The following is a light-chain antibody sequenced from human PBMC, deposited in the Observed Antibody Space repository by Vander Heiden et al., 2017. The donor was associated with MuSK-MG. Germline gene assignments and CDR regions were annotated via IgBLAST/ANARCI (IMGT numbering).Light chain of an antibody. V-gene: IGKV1-39*01. CDR2: AAS. CDR1: QTIDNL. J-gene: IGKJ4*01. Sequence: DIQMTQSPSSLSASVGDRVTITCRASQTIDNLLNWYQQRPGKAPRLLIYAASTLQSGVPPRFSGSGSGTDFTLTISRLQPEDFATYYCQQSFSTLTFGGGTKVDIK. CDR3: QQSFSTLT.